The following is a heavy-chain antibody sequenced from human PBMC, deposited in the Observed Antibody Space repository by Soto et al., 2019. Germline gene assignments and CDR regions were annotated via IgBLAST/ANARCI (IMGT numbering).Heavy chain of an antibody. CDR2: IFYSGTT. CDR1: GDSSSSGNYY. V-gene: IGHV4-30-4*01. CDR3: ARDLHITETNINYYYYAMDV. D-gene: IGHD1-20*01. J-gene: IGHJ6*02. Sequence: PSETLSLTCTVSGDSSSSGNYYWSWIRQPPGQGLEWIGYIFYSGTTYYNPSLKSRVTISLDTSGNQFSLKLNSVTAADTAVYYCARDLHITETNINYYYYAMDVWGQGTKVTVSS.